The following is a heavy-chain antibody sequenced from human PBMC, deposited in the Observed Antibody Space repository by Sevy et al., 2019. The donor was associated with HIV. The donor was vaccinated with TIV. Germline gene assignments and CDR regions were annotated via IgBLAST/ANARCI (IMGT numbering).Heavy chain of an antibody. D-gene: IGHD5-12*01. Sequence: SEILSLTCTVSGGSISSYYWSWIRQPPGKGLEWIGYIYYSGSTNYNPSIKSRVTISVDTSKNQFSLKLSSVTAADTAVYYCARGSSVEMATHRAFDIWGQGTMVTVSS. CDR1: GGSISSYY. CDR3: ARGSSVEMATHRAFDI. J-gene: IGHJ3*02. V-gene: IGHV4-59*01. CDR2: IYYSGST.